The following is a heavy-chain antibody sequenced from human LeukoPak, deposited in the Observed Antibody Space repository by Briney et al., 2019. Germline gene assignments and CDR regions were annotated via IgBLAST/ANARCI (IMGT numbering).Heavy chain of an antibody. CDR2: IYYSGST. J-gene: IGHJ5*02. D-gene: IGHD6-13*01. CDR1: GGSISSYY. CDR3: ARRKAAAGLGNWFAP. Sequence: ETRSLTCTVSGGSISSYYWSWIRQPPGKGLEWIGNIYYSGSTNYNPSLKSRVTISVDTSKNQFSLKLTSVTAADTAVYYCARRKAAAGLGNWFAPWGQGTLVTVSS. V-gene: IGHV4-59*08.